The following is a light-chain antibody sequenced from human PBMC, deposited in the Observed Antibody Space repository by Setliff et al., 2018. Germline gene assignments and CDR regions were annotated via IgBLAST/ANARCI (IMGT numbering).Light chain of an antibody. J-gene: IGLJ1*01. CDR1: SSDVGGYNY. CDR2: DVT. V-gene: IGLV2-14*03. CDR3: SSYTTSGTYV. Sequence: QSALTQPASVSGSPGQWITISCSGTSSDVGGYNYVSWYQQHPGKAPKLMIYDVTNRPLGISNRFSGSKSGNTASLTISGLQAEDDADYYCSSYTTSGTYVFGTGTKGTVL.